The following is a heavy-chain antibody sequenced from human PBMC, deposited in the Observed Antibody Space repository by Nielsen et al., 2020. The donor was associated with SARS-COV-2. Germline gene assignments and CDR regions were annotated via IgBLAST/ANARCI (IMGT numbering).Heavy chain of an antibody. J-gene: IGHJ6*02. CDR1: GFTFSSYA. CDR2: ISYDGSNK. Sequence: GGSLRLSCAASGFTFSSYAMHWVRQAPGKGLEWVAVISYDGSNKYYADSVKGRFTISRDNSKNTLYLQMNSLRAEDTAVYYCARLPLRYFDWSVHLTHTYYYYYGMDVWGQGTTVTVSS. V-gene: IGHV3-30-3*01. CDR3: ARLPLRYFDWSVHLTHTYYYYYGMDV. D-gene: IGHD3-9*01.